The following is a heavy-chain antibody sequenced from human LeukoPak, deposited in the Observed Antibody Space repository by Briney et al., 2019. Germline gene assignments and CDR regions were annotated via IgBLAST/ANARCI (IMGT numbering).Heavy chain of an antibody. CDR1: GFAFSNHA. V-gene: IGHV3-23*01. CDR3: ANEIRPNDY. J-gene: IGHJ4*02. CDR2: ISISGGTT. Sequence: PGGSLRLSCTASGFAFSNHAMSWVRQAPGKGLEWVSPISISGGTTYHADSVKGRFTISRENSKSTLYLQMNSLRADDTAVYYCANEIRPNDYWGQGTLVTVSS. D-gene: IGHD4-17*01.